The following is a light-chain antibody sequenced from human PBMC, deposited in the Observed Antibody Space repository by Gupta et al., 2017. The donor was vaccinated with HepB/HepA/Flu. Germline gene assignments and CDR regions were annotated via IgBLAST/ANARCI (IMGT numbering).Light chain of an antibody. J-gene: IGLJ2*01. V-gene: IGLV2-14*03. CDR1: SSDVDSYKY. CDR2: DVS. CDR3: SSYRSNNTI. Sequence: QSALTQPASVSGSPGQSITISCTGTSSDVDSYKYVSWYQQHPGKAPKVRIYDVSNRPSGVSNRFSGSKSGNTASLTISGLQAEDESHYYCSSYRSNNTIFGGGTKLTVL.